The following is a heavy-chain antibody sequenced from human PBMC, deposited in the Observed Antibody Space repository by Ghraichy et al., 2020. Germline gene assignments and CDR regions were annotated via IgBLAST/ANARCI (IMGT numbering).Heavy chain of an antibody. CDR3: ARQSGDLGLSWFDP. D-gene: IGHD3-10*01. CDR1: GGSISSYY. V-gene: IGHV4-4*09. J-gene: IGHJ5*02. CDR2: IYTSGST. Sequence: SETLSLTCTVSGGSISSYYWSWIRQPPGKGLEWIGYIYTSGSTNYNPSLKSRVTISVDTSKNQFSLKLSSVTAADTAVYYCARQSGDLGLSWFDPWGQGTLVTVSS.